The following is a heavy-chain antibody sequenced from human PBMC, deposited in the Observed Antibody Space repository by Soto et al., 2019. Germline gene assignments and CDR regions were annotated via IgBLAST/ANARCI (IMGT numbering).Heavy chain of an antibody. CDR2: ISGSGGSA. D-gene: IGHD6-19*01. J-gene: IGHJ3*01. V-gene: IGHV3-23*01. Sequence: EVQLLESGGGLVRPGESLRLSCTTSGFTFNNYAMNWVRQAPGKGLEWVSFISGSGGSAYYADSVQGRFTISRDNSRNTLYLQMNSLRAEDTAIYSCVREGGGRYSPGSFDLWGRGTKVTGSS. CDR1: GFTFNNYA. CDR3: VREGGGRYSPGSFDL.